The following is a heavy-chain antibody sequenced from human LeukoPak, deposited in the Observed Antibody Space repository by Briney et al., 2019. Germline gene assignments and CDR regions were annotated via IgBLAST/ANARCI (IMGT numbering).Heavy chain of an antibody. CDR3: AREGLVVVAATVFDY. D-gene: IGHD2-15*01. J-gene: IGHJ4*02. Sequence: KTSETLSLTCTVSGGSISSGSYYWSWIRQPAGKGLEWIGRIYTSGSTNYNPSLKSRVTISVDTSKNQFSLKLSSVTAADTAVYYCAREGLVVVAATVFDYWGQGTLVTDSS. CDR2: IYTSGST. CDR1: GGSISSGSYY. V-gene: IGHV4-61*02.